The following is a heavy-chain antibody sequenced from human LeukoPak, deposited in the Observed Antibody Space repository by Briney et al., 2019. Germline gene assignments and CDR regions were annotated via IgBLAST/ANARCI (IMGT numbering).Heavy chain of an antibody. J-gene: IGHJ4*02. CDR1: GFTFSSYS. CDR2: ISSSSYI. CDR3: ARDDSSGYSHFDY. V-gene: IGHV3-21*01. Sequence: GGSLRLSCAASGFTFSSYSMNWVHQAPGKGLEWVSSISSSSYIYYADSVKGRFTISRDNAKNSLYLQMNSLRVEDTAVYYCARDDSSGYSHFDYWGQGTLVTVSS. D-gene: IGHD3-22*01.